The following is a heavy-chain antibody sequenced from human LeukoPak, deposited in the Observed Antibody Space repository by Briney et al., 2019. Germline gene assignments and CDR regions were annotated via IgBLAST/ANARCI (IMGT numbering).Heavy chain of an antibody. CDR3: VLAAHVPVDAFDI. CDR1: GFTFSSYG. Sequence: GGSLRLSCAASGFTFSSYGMHWVRQAPGNGLEWVAVIWYDGSNKYYADSVKGRFTISRDNSKNTLYLQMNSLRAEDTAVHYCVLAAHVPVDAFDIWGQGTMVTVSS. V-gene: IGHV3-33*01. D-gene: IGHD6-13*01. CDR2: IWYDGSNK. J-gene: IGHJ3*02.